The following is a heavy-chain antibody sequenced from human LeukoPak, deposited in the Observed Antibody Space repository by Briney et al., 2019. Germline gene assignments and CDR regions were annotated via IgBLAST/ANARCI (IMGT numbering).Heavy chain of an antibody. J-gene: IGHJ6*03. Sequence: GGSLRLSCAASGFTFSSYAMSWVRQAPGKGLEWVSAISGSGGSTYYADSVKGRFTISRDNSKNTLYLQMNSLRAEDTAVYYCARGSSWTYYYYYMDVWGKGTTVTVSS. D-gene: IGHD6-13*01. CDR1: GFTFSSYA. V-gene: IGHV3-23*01. CDR2: ISGSGGST. CDR3: ARGSSWTYYYYYMDV.